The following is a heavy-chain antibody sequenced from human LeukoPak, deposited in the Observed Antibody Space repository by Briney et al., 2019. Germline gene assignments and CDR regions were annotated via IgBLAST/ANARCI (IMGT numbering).Heavy chain of an antibody. CDR3: ATDYYDSSGYYTGTY. D-gene: IGHD3-22*01. Sequence: GGSLRLSCAASGFTFSGYWMSWVRQAPGKGLEWVANIKKEGSEKYYVDSVKGRFTISRDNAKNSLYIQMNSLRADDTAVYYCATDYYDSSGYYTGTYWGQGTLVTVSS. CDR1: GFTFSGYW. V-gene: IGHV3-7*03. J-gene: IGHJ4*02. CDR2: IKKEGSEK.